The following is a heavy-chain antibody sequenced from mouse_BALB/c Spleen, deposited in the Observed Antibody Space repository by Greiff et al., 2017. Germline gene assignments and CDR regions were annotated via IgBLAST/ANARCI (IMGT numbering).Heavy chain of an antibody. Sequence: VQLQQSGAELVKPGASVKLSCTASGFNIKDTYMHWVKQRPEQGLEWIGRIDPANGNTKYDPKFQGKATITADTSSNTAYLQLSSLTSEDTAVYYCARAMMDWYFDVWGAGTTVTVAS. CDR3: ARAMMDWYFDV. D-gene: IGHD2-3*01. J-gene: IGHJ1*01. CDR2: IDPANGNT. V-gene: IGHV14-3*02. CDR1: GFNIKDTY.